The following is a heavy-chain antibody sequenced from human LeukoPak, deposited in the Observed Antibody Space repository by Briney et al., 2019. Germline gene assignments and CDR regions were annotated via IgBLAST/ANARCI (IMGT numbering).Heavy chain of an antibody. D-gene: IGHD3-22*01. CDR1: GDSISSSY. Sequence: SETLSLTCTVSGDSISSSYWSWIRQPPGKTLEWIGYIYYTGTTNYNPSLKSRVTMSIGMSKNQFSLNLNSVTAADTAVYYCARGFYDSSGYSNCFDPWGQGTLVTVSS. V-gene: IGHV4-59*01. CDR2: IYYTGTT. J-gene: IGHJ5*02. CDR3: ARGFYDSSGYSNCFDP.